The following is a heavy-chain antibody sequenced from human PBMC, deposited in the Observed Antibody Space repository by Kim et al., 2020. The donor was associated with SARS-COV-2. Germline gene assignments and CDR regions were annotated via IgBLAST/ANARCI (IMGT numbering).Heavy chain of an antibody. CDR2: INPNSGGT. CDR3: ARGAAAGGNWFDP. D-gene: IGHD6-13*01. V-gene: IGHV1-2*02. CDR1: GYTFTGYY. Sequence: ASVKVSCKASGYTFTGYYMHGVRQAPGQGLEWMGWINPNSGGTNYAQKFQGRVTMTRDTSISTAYMELSRLRSDDMAVYYCARGAAAGGNWFDPWGQGTLVTVSS. J-gene: IGHJ5*02.